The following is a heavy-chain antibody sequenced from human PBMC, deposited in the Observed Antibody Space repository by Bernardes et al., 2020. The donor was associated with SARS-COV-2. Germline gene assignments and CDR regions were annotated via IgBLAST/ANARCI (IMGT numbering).Heavy chain of an antibody. V-gene: IGHV1-2*02. Sequence: ASVKVSCKASGYTFTDYHMHWVRQAPGQGFEWMGWINPNSGVTNYAQKFQGSVTMTRDTSISTAYIELSRLRSEDTAVYYCARDRAGTYYDFWSGLEYFQHWGQGTLVTVSS. CDR1: GYTFTDYH. CDR2: INPNSGVT. D-gene: IGHD3-3*01. J-gene: IGHJ1*01. CDR3: ARDRAGTYYDFWSGLEYFQH.